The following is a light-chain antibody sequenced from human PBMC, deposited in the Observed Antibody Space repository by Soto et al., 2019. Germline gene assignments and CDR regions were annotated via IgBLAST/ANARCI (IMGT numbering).Light chain of an antibody. CDR2: GAS. V-gene: IGKV3-20*01. CDR1: QSVSNNY. CDR3: QQYVSLPIT. Sequence: VFTHSPVTLSLSPGSISTLPCRASQSVSNNYLAWYQQKPGQAPRLLIYGASNRATGIPDRFSGSGSGTDFTLTISRLEPEDFAVYYCQQYVSLPITFGQGTRLEIK. J-gene: IGKJ5*01.